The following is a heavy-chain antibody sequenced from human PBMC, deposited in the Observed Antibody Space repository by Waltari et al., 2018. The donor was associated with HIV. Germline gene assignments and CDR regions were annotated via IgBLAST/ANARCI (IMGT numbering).Heavy chain of an antibody. J-gene: IGHJ2*01. Sequence: QVQLQESGPGLVTPSQTLSLTCTVPGDPINNGSTYWSWLRPPVGKGLEWIARFFTSGSTNYNYTPSLESRITISLDTSKNQFSLKLTSVTAADTAMYYCARETTMPTTNWYFDLWGRGTLVTVSS. D-gene: IGHD4-17*01. CDR1: GDPINNGSTY. CDR3: ARETTMPTTNWYFDL. CDR2: FFTSGST. V-gene: IGHV4-61*02.